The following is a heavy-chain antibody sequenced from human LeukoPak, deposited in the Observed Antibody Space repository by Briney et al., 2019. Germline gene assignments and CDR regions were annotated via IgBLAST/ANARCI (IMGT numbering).Heavy chain of an antibody. J-gene: IGHJ6*02. CDR1: GGSISSSSYY. CDR3: ARRPNYYYYGMDV. Sequence: PSETLSLTCTVSGGSISSSSYYWGWIPQPPGKGLEWIGSIYYSGSTYYNPSLKSRVTISVDTSKNQFSLKLSSVTAADTAVYYCARRPNYYYYGMDVWGQGTTVTVSS. CDR2: IYYSGST. V-gene: IGHV4-39*01.